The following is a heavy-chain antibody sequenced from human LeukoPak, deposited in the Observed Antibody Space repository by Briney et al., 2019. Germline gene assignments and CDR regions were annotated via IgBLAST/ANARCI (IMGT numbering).Heavy chain of an antibody. V-gene: IGHV3-21*04. CDR3: AKDRSCTGSSCNVGS. J-gene: IGHJ3*01. Sequence: GGSLRLSCAASGFIFSNYAMNWVRQAPGRGLEWVSSISSSSSYIYYADSVKGRFTISRDNAKNSMYLQMNSLRAEDTAVYYCAKDRSCTGSSCNVGSWGQGTMVTVSS. CDR1: GFIFSNYA. CDR2: ISSSSSYI. D-gene: IGHD2-2*01.